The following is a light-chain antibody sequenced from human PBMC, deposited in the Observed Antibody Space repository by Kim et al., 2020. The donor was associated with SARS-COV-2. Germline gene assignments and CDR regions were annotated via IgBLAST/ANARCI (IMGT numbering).Light chain of an antibody. J-gene: IGKJ2*01. CDR1: QSVMNNY. CDR3: HQYGSSPPVTYT. Sequence: VLTQSPGTLSLSPGERASLSCRASQSVMNNYLAWYQQKPGQAPRLLFYTASSRAPGISDRFSGSGSGTDFTLTIDRLEPGDFAVYYCHQYGSSPPVTYTFGQGTKLEIK. V-gene: IGKV3-20*01. CDR2: TAS.